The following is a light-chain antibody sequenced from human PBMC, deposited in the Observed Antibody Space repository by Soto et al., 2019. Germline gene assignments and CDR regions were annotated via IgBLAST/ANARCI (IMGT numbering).Light chain of an antibody. V-gene: IGKV3-15*01. J-gene: IGKJ2*01. Sequence: EVVMTQSPATLSVFPGERVTLSCRASQSVSTSIAWYQQKPCQAPRLLIYSASTRATGIPARFSGSGSGTEFALTISSLQSEDFAVYYCPPYILGYSFGQGTELDIK. CDR3: PPYILGYS. CDR2: SAS. CDR1: QSVSTS.